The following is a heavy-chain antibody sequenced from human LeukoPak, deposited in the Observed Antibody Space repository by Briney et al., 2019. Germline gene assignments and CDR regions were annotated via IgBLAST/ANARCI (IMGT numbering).Heavy chain of an antibody. J-gene: IGHJ4*02. CDR2: INHSGST. CDR3: ASRGAPQGGL. CDR1: GGSFSGYY. V-gene: IGHV4-34*01. Sequence: PSETLSLTCAVYGGSFSGYYWSWIRQPPGKGLEWIGEINHSGSTNYNPSLKSRVTISVDTSKNQFSLKLSSVTAADTAVYYCASRGAPQGGLWGQGTLVTVSS. D-gene: IGHD1-26*01.